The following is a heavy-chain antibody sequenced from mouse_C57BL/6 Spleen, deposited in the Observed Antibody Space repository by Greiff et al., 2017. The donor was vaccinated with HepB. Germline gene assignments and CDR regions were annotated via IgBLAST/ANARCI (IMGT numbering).Heavy chain of an antibody. J-gene: IGHJ2*01. V-gene: IGHV1-61*01. CDR1: GYTFTSYW. CDR3: ARWVPYRYFDY. Sequence: QVQLQQPGAELVRPGSSVKLSCKASGYTFTSYWMDWVKQRPGQGLEWIGNIYPSDSETHYTQKFKDKATLTVDKSSSTAYMQLSSLTSEDSAVYYCARWVPYRYFDYWGQGTTLTVSS. CDR2: IYPSDSET. D-gene: IGHD5-1*01.